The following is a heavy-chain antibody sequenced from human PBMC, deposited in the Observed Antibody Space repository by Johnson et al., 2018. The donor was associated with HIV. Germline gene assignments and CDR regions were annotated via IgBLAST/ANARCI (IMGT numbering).Heavy chain of an antibody. CDR3: AKSFGDYNDDPFDI. CDR2: ISWKSGNT. J-gene: IGHJ3*02. CDR1: GFTFDEYV. Sequence: VQLVESGGGWVQPGRSLRVSCAASGFTFDEYVIHWVRQAPGKGLEWVSGISWKSGNTGYADSVKGRFTISRDNSKNTLYLHMNSLRVEDTAIYYCAKSFGDYNDDPFDIWGQGTMVTVSS. D-gene: IGHD4-17*01. V-gene: IGHV3-9*01.